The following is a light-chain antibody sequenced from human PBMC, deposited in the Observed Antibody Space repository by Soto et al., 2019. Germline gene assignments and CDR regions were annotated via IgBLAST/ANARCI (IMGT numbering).Light chain of an antibody. CDR1: QRVS. CDR2: GAS. Sequence: EIVLTQSPGTLSLSPGERATLFCRASQRVSLGWYQQKPGQAPRLLIFGASNRATGIPDRFSGSGSGTDFTLTISRLEPEDFAVYYCQQYGSSPRTFGQETRVEIK. V-gene: IGKV3-20*01. J-gene: IGKJ5*01. CDR3: QQYGSSPRT.